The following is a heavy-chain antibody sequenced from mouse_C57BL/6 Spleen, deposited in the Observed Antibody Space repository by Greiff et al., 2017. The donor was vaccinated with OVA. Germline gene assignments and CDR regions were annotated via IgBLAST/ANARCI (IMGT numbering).Heavy chain of an antibody. D-gene: IGHD2-2*01. J-gene: IGHJ2*01. CDR2: IDPEDGET. V-gene: IGHV14-2*01. CDR1: GFNIKDYY. CDR3: ASRAVMVTTFDY. Sequence: VQLQQSGAELVKPGASVKLSCTASGFNIKDYYMHWVKQRTEQGLEWIGRIDPEDGETKYDPKFQGKATITADTSSNTAYLQPSSLTSEDTTVYYCASRAVMVTTFDYWGQGTTLTVSS.